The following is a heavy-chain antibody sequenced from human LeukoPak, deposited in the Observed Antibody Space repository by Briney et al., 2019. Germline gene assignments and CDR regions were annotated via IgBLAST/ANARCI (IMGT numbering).Heavy chain of an antibody. V-gene: IGHV3-11*01. CDR1: GFRLSEYY. CDR3: ARAPGDSSGYH. D-gene: IGHD3-9*01. Sequence: PGGSLRLSCAASGFRLSEYYMSWVRQAPGKGLQWVSYISSRGSTIYYADSVKGRFTISRDNAKNSLFLQMNSLRAEDTAVYCCARAPGDSSGYHWGQGTLVTVSS. J-gene: IGHJ4*02. CDR2: ISSRGSTI.